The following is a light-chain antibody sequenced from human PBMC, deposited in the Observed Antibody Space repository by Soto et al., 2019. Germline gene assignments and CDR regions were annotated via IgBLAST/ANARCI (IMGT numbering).Light chain of an antibody. J-gene: IGKJ5*01. CDR1: QNINNY. V-gene: IGKV1-39*01. CDR2: SAS. Sequence: DIQMTQSPSSLSASVGDRVTVTCRTSQNINNYLNWYQQKPGKAPKLLIYSASSVQSGVPLRFSGSVSGTDFTLTISSLQPEDFATYYDEQTYSTPVTFGQGTRLEVK. CDR3: EQTYSTPVT.